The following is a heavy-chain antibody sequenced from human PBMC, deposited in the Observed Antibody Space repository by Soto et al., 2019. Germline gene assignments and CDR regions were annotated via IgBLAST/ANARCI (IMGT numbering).Heavy chain of an antibody. CDR3: ARDLGLGSGSYSGVFDY. J-gene: IGHJ4*02. D-gene: IGHD6-19*01. Sequence: SCAASGFTFRSYDMNWVRQAPGKGLEWVSYISSSSSTLYYTDSVKGRFTKSRDNAKNSLFLQINSLRVDDTAVYYCARDLGLGSGSYSGVFDYWGQGTLVTVSS. CDR2: ISSSSSTL. CDR1: GFTFRSYD. V-gene: IGHV3-48*01.